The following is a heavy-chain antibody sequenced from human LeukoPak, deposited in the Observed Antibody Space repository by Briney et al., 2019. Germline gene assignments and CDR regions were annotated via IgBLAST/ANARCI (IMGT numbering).Heavy chain of an antibody. CDR2: IYYSGST. CDR3: ARIGYCSSTSCPLGHYYYYGMDV. Sequence: SETLSLTCTVSGGSISSYYWSWIRQPPGKGLEWIGYIYYSGSTNYNPSLKSRVTISVDTSKNQFSLKLSSVTAADTAVYYCARIGYCSSTSCPLGHYYYYGMDVWGQGTRSPSP. J-gene: IGHJ6*02. D-gene: IGHD2-2*01. V-gene: IGHV4-59*01. CDR1: GGSISSYY.